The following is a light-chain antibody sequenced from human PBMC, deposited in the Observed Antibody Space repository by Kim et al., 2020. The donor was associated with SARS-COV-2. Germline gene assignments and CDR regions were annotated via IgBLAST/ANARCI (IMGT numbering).Light chain of an antibody. CDR3: SSYAGSNDLV. CDR1: SSDVGRYNY. Sequence: GQSVASSCTGTSSDVGRYNYVSWYQHHPGKAPKLLIYDVSKRPTGVPDRFSGAKSGNTASLTVSGLQAEDEADYYCSSYAGSNDLVFGGGTQLTVL. V-gene: IGLV2-8*01. CDR2: DVS. J-gene: IGLJ2*01.